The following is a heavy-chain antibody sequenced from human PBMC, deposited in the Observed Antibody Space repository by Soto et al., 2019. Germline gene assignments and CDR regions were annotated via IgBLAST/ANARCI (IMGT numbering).Heavy chain of an antibody. Sequence: QVQLVQSGAEVKKPGASVKVSCKASGYTFTNYDINWVRQATGQGLEWMGWMNPNSGKTGYAQKFQGRVTMTRSTSISPAYMELSSLRSEDTAVYYCARSRSYGYSNTNWLDPWGQGTLVTVSS. J-gene: IGHJ5*02. CDR2: MNPNSGKT. D-gene: IGHD4-4*01. CDR1: GYTFTNYD. CDR3: ARSRSYGYSNTNWLDP. V-gene: IGHV1-8*01.